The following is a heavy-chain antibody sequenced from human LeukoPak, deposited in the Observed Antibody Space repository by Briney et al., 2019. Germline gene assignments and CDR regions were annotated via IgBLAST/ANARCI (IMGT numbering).Heavy chain of an antibody. D-gene: IGHD3-10*01. CDR1: GGSISSYY. V-gene: IGHV4-59*01. Sequence: SETLSLTCTVSGGSISSYYWSWIRQPPGKGLEWIGYIYYSGSTNYNPSLKSRVTISVDTSKNQFSLKLSSVTAADTAVYYCARAVRRGFFHPWGQGTLVTVSS. J-gene: IGHJ5*02. CDR2: IYYSGST. CDR3: ARAVRRGFFHP.